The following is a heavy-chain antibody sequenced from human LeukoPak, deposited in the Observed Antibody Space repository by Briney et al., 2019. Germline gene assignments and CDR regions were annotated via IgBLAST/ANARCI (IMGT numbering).Heavy chain of an antibody. D-gene: IGHD3-10*01. J-gene: IGHJ4*02. CDR3: AREGGYYGSGSYLHY. V-gene: IGHV1-2*02. Sequence: GASVKVSCKASGYTFTGYYMHWVRQAPGQGLEWMGWINPNSGGTNYAQKFQGRVTMTRDTSISTAYMELRSLRSDDTAVYYCAREGGYYGSGSYLHYWGQGTLVTVSS. CDR1: GYTFTGYY. CDR2: INPNSGGT.